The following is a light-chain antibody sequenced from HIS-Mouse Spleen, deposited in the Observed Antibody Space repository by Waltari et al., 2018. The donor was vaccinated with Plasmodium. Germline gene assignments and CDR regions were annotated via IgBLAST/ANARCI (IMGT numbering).Light chain of an antibody. V-gene: IGLV3-19*01. CDR2: GKN. CDR3: NSRDSSGNHQV. Sequence: SSELTQDPAVSVALGQTVRITCHGDSLRSYSASWYQKKPGQAPVLVNYGKNNRPSGIPDRFSGSSSGNTASLTITGAQAEDEADYYCNSRDSSGNHQVFGGGTKLTVL. J-gene: IGLJ3*02. CDR1: SLRSYS.